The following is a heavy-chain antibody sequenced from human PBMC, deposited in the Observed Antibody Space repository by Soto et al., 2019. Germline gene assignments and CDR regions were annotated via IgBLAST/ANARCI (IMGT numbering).Heavy chain of an antibody. V-gene: IGHV4-61*01. D-gene: IGHD5-18*01. CDR1: GGSVSSGSYY. J-gene: IGHJ4*02. Sequence: QVQLQESGPGLVKPSETLSLTCTVSGGSVSSGSYYWSWIRQPPGKGLEWIGYIYYSGSTDYNPSLQRRVTISVDTSQNQSSLQLGSVTAADTAVYYCARYSPSMVTEGYYSDYWGQGTLVTVSS. CDR3: ARYSPSMVTEGYYSDY. CDR2: IYYSGST.